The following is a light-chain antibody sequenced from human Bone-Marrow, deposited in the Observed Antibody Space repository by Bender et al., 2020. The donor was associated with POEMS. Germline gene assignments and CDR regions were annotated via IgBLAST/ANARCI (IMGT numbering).Light chain of an antibody. CDR2: GDT. Sequence: QSVLTQPPSVSGAPGQRVLISCSGSSSNIGAGFHVHWYQQLPGQAPKLLIYGDTNRPSGVLDRFSGSKSGTSASLAISGLKGEDEADYYWQSYDNSLGGFYVFGTGTKVTVL. CDR1: SSNIGAGFH. V-gene: IGLV1-40*01. CDR3: QSYDNSLGGFYV. J-gene: IGLJ1*01.